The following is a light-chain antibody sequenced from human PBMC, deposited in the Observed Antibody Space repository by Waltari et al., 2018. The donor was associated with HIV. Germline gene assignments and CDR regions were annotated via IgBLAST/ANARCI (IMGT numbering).Light chain of an antibody. CDR2: DDS. CDR3: CSYASNYILI. V-gene: IGLV2-11*01. J-gene: IGLJ2*01. CDR1: SSDVGGYDY. Sequence: QSALTQPRSVSGSPGQSVTISCTRTSSDVGGYDYVSGYQQHPGKAPKVRISDDSRRPSGVPYRFSAAKSGKTASLSISGLQAADEADYFCCSYASNYILIFGGGTKLTVL.